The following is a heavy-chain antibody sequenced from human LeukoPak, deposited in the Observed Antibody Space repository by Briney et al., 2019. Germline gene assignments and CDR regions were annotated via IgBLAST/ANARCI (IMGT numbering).Heavy chain of an antibody. J-gene: IGHJ4*02. CDR1: GGSISSRSYD. CDR3: ARHWDSAASHPAQFAS. D-gene: IGHD2-15*01. V-gene: IGHV4-39*01. Sequence: SETLSLTCTVSGGSISSRSYDWGWIRQPPGKGLEWIRSLYYTGSFDYNPSLKSRVTISVDTSKNQFSLKLSAVTAADTAVYYCARHWDSAASHPAQFASWGQGTLVTVSS. CDR2: LYYTGSF.